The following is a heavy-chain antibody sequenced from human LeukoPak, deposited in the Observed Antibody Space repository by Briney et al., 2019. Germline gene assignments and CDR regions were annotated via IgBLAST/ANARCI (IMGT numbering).Heavy chain of an antibody. D-gene: IGHD6-19*01. V-gene: IGHV4-4*07. CDR1: GGPISGYY. CDR2: MYTSGST. Sequence: SETLSLTCTVSGGPISGYYWSWIRQPAGKGLQWIGRMYTSGSTNYNPSLKSRVTLSVDTYKNQFSLKLTSVTAADTAVYCCAREGGSGWTNNWFDPWGQGTLVTVSS. J-gene: IGHJ5*02. CDR3: AREGGSGWTNNWFDP.